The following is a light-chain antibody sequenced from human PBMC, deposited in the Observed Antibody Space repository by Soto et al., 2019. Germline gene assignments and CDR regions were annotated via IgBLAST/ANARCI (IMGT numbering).Light chain of an antibody. CDR2: SAS. CDR3: HQYGSSPIT. J-gene: IGKJ5*01. V-gene: IGKV3-20*01. CDR1: QSVSSSY. Sequence: EIVMTQSPATLSLSPGERATLSCRASQSVSSSYLAWYQQKPGQAPRLLIYSASLKPAGIPDRFSGSGSATDFTLTISRLEPEDFALFYCHQYGSSPITFGQGTRLEIK.